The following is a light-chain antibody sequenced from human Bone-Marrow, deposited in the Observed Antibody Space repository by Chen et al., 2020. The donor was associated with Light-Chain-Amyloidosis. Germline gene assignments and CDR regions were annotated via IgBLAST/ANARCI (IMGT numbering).Light chain of an antibody. CDR2: IDT. CDR1: DLPTKY. Sequence: SYELTQPPSVSVSPGQTARITGSGDDLPTKYAYWYQQKPGQAPVLVIHIDTERPSGISERFYGSSAGTTATVTISGVQAEDEADYHCQSADSSVSYEVIFGGGTKLTVL. CDR3: QSADSSVSYEVI. V-gene: IGLV3-25*03. J-gene: IGLJ2*01.